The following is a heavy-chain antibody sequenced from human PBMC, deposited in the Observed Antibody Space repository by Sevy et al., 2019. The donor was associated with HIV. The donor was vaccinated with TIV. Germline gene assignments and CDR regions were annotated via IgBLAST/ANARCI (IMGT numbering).Heavy chain of an antibody. D-gene: IGHD2-2*01. V-gene: IGHV3-23*01. CDR3: ARDALYCGSTNCYFQN. CDR1: GFTFSTYA. Sequence: GGSLRLSCAASGFTFSTYAMSWVRQAPGKGLEWVSAVSGSGGTTYYADSVKGRFTISRDNSKNTLDLQMNSLRAEDTAVYYCARDALYCGSTNCYFQNWGQGTLVTVSS. CDR2: VSGSGGTT. J-gene: IGHJ1*01.